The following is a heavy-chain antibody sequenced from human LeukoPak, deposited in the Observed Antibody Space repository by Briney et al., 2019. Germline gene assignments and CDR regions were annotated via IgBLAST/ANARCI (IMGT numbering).Heavy chain of an antibody. CDR2: IYYSGST. V-gene: IGHV4-39*07. CDR1: GGSLSSSPYY. Sequence: SETLSLTCTVSGGSLSSSPYYWGWIRQPPGKGLEWIGSIYYSGSTNYNPSLKSRVTILVDNSQHQVSLTLSCVTAADTAVYYCGREISQKGDHYMDVWGKGTTVTISS. J-gene: IGHJ6*03. CDR3: GREISQKGDHYMDV. D-gene: IGHD3-16*01.